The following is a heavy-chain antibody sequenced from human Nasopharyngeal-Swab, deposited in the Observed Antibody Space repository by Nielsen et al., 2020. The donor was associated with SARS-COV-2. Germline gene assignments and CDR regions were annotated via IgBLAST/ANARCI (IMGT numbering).Heavy chain of an antibody. CDR1: GYTLTELS. D-gene: IGHD4-17*01. J-gene: IGHJ5*02. V-gene: IGHV1-24*01. CDR3: ATAPMTTVTKGWFDP. Sequence: ASVKVSCKVSGYTLTELSMHSVRQAPGKGLEWMGGFDPADGETIYAQTFQGRVTMTEDTSTDTAYMELSSLRSEDTAVYYCATAPMTTVTKGWFDPWGQGTLVTVSS. CDR2: FDPADGET.